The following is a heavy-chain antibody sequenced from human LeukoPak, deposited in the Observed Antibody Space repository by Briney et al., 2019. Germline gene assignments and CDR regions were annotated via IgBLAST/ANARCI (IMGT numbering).Heavy chain of an antibody. D-gene: IGHD3-22*01. CDR3: ATTGGLSSGYSNYYYYYYMDV. CDR2: INPSGGST. V-gene: IGHV1-46*01. Sequence: ASVKVSCKASGYTFTSYYMHWVRQAPGQGLEWMGIINPSGGSTSYAQKFQGRVTMTRDMSTSTVYMELSSLRSEDTAVYYCATTGGLSSGYSNYYYYYYMDVWGKGTTVTVSS. J-gene: IGHJ6*03. CDR1: GYTFTSYY.